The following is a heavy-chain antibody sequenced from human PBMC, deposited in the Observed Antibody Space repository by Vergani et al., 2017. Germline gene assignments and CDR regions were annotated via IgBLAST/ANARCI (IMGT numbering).Heavy chain of an antibody. V-gene: IGHV1-18*01. CDR1: GGTFSSYA. CDR3: ARVGLRAVAGEMGY. Sequence: QVQLVQSGAEVKKPGSSVKVSCKASGGTFSSYAISWVRQAPGQGLEWMGWISAYNGNTNYAQKLQGRVTMTTDTSTSTAYMELRSLRSDDTAVYYCARVGLRAVAGEMGYWGQGTLVTVSS. CDR2: ISAYNGNT. D-gene: IGHD6-19*01. J-gene: IGHJ4*02.